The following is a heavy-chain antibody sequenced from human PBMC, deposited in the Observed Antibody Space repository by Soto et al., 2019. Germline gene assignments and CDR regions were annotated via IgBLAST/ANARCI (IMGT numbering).Heavy chain of an antibody. V-gene: IGHV4-59*08. CDR2: IYYSGST. J-gene: IGHJ4*02. CDR3: ARHPRRAYFDY. CDR1: GGSFSSYC. Sequence: SETLSLTCTVSGGSFSSYCWSWIRQPPGKGLEWIGYIYYSGSTNYNPSLKSRVTISVDTSKNQLSLKLNSLSAADTAMYYCARHPRRAYFDYWGQGTLVTVSS.